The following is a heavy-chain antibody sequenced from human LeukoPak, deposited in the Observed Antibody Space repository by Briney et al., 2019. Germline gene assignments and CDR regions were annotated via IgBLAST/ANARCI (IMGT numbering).Heavy chain of an antibody. V-gene: IGHV4-38-2*02. J-gene: IGHJ6*03. CDR2: IYLSGST. CDR1: GGSISSTY. Sequence: PSETLSLTCTVSGGSISSTYWSWSRPPPGKGMGWVGSIYLSGSTYYNPSLNSRATISVDPTKNQFSLKRCAVTAADTAVYYCARDARNYSSAHYYYYYMDVWGKGTTVTVSS. CDR3: ARDARNYSSAHYYYYYMDV. D-gene: IGHD6-25*01.